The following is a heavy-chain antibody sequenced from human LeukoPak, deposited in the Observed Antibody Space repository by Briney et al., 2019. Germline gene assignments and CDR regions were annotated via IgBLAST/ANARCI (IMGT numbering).Heavy chain of an antibody. CDR3: ASWRAGSGSHGRFHFDY. D-gene: IGHD1-26*01. V-gene: IGHV4-34*01. J-gene: IGHJ4*02. CDR1: GGSFSGYY. Sequence: SETLSLTCAVYGGSFSGYYWSWIRQPPGKGLEWIGEINHSGSTNYNPSLKSRVTISVDTSKNQFSLKLSSVTAADTAVYYCASWRAGSGSHGRFHFDYWGQGTLVTVSS. CDR2: INHSGST.